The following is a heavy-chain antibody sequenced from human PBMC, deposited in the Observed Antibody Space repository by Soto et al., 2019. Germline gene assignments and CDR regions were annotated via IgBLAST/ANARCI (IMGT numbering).Heavy chain of an antibody. CDR1: GFTFSSYG. CDR2: IWYDGSNK. D-gene: IGHD6-19*01. V-gene: IGHV3-33*01. Sequence: QVQLVESGGGVVQPGRSLRLSCAASGFTFSSYGMHWVRQAPGKGLEWVAVIWYDGSNKYYADSVKGRFTISRDNSKNTLYLQMNSLRAEDTAVYYCARQWLVAGMDVWGQGTTVTVSS. CDR3: ARQWLVAGMDV. J-gene: IGHJ6*02.